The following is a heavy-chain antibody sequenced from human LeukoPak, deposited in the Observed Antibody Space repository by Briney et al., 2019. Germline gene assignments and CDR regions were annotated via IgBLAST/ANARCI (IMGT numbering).Heavy chain of an antibody. CDR2: IRSKAYGGTT. Sequence: GGSLRLSCTSSGFSFGDYSMTWVRQAPGKGLEWVGFIRSKAYGGTTEYAASVKGRFTVSRDDSKSIAYLQMNSLKTEDTAVYHCASRSGRQWLPYFDYWGQGTLVTVSS. CDR1: GFSFGDYS. V-gene: IGHV3-49*04. D-gene: IGHD1-26*01. J-gene: IGHJ4*02. CDR3: ASRSGRQWLPYFDY.